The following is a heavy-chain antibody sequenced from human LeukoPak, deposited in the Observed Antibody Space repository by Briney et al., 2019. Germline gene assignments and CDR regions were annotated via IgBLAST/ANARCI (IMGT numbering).Heavy chain of an antibody. CDR2: MSYDGSDK. CDR3: ARVLSGSYDNYFDY. D-gene: IGHD1-26*01. V-gene: IGHV3-30*03. J-gene: IGHJ4*02. Sequence: GGSLRLSCAASGFAFSSYDMHWVRQAPGKGLEWVAVMSYDGSDKYYVDSVKGRFTISRDNSKNTLYLQMNSLKAEDAAVYYCARVLSGSYDNYFDYWGQGTLVTVSS. CDR1: GFAFSSYD.